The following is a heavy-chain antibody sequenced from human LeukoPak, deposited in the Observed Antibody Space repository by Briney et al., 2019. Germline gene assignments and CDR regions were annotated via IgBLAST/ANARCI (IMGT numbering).Heavy chain of an antibody. J-gene: IGHJ3*02. CDR2: ISGSGGST. D-gene: IGHD1-26*01. CDR3: ANPPSRVGAFDI. CDR1: GFTFSSYA. V-gene: IGHV3-23*01. Sequence: QTGGSLRLSCAASGFTFSSYAMSWVRQAPGKGLEWVSAISGSGGSTYYADSVKGRFTISRDNSKNTLYLLMNSLRAEDTAVYYCANPPSRVGAFDIWGQGTMVTVSS.